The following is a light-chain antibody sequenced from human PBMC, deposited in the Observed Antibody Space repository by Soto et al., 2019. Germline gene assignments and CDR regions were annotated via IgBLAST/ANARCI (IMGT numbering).Light chain of an antibody. CDR2: TNS. J-gene: IGLJ1*01. CDR3: ESDESTLGDSYV. CDR1: SSNIGANYD. V-gene: IGLV1-40*01. Sequence: QRVLTQPPSGSGAPGQRVTISCSGSSSNIGANYDVHWYQSLPGTAPKLLIYTNSHRPSRVPERFSGSKSGTSASLAITVLQPEDEADYYSESDESTLGDSYVCRAETKVTAL.